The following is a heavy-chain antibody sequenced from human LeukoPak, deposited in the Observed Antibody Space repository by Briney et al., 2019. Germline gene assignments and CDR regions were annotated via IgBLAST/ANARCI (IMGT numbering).Heavy chain of an antibody. CDR1: RFTFRACD. CDR2: ISFDGSHK. D-gene: IGHD1-1*01. V-gene: IGHV3-30*18. J-gene: IGHJ4*02. CDR3: AKGTAVDRQYFEN. Sequence: GGSLRLSCAASRFTFRACDMHWVRQAPGKGLEWVAAISFDGSHKYYADSVKGRFTISRDNSMNTLYLQMNSLRAEDTAVYYCAKGTAVDRQYFENWGQGTLVTVSS.